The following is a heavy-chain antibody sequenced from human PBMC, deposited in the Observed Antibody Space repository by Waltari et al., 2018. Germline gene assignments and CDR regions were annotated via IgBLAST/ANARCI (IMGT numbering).Heavy chain of an antibody. J-gene: IGHJ6*02. CDR2: IWDDGSNK. V-gene: IGHV3-33*01. CDR1: GFTFSSYG. Sequence: QVQLVESGGGVVQPGRSLRLSCAASGFTFSSYGMHWVRQAPGKGLEWVAVIWDDGSNKYYADSVKGRFTISRDNSKNTLYLQMNSLRAEDTAVYYCARDFIHSSGGMDVWGQGTTVIVSS. D-gene: IGHD2-15*01. CDR3: ARDFIHSSGGMDV.